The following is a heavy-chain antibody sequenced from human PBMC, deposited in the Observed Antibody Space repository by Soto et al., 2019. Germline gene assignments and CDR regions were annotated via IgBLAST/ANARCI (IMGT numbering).Heavy chain of an antibody. CDR3: ARGYIEYSSSSGFDY. CDR1: GGTFSSYA. CDR2: IIPIFGTA. Sequence: SVKVSCKASGGTFSSYAISWVRQAPGQGLEWMGGIIPIFGTANYAQKFQGRVTITADESTSTAYMELSSLRSEDTALYYCARGYIEYSSSSGFDYWGQGTLVTVSS. D-gene: IGHD6-6*01. V-gene: IGHV1-69*13. J-gene: IGHJ4*02.